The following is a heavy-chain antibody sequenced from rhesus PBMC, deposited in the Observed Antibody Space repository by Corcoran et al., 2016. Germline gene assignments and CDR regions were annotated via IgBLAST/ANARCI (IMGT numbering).Heavy chain of an antibody. CDR2: ITNDGSKK. D-gene: IGHD6-13*01. Sequence: EVQLVESGGGLVQPGGSLRLSCAASGFTFISYGMHWVRRAPGRGRAGVAVITNDGSKKNYADSVKDRFTISRENTKNMVYLQMSNLNLEDTVVYYCARDRVYSSWSEAYYFDSWGQGVLVTVSS. CDR3: ARDRVYSSWSEAYYFDS. V-gene: IGHV3-54*02. J-gene: IGHJ4*01. CDR1: GFTFISYG.